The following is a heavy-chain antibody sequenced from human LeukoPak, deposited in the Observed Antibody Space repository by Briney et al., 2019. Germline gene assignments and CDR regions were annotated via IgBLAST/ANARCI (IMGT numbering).Heavy chain of an antibody. CDR2: INHSGST. CDR1: GFTFSNYW. J-gene: IGHJ4*02. D-gene: IGHD3-9*01. CDR3: AVRGVGLRYFDWLLDY. Sequence: GSLRLSCAASGFTFSNYWMTWIRQPPGKGLEWIGEINHSGSTNYNPSLKSRVTISVDTSKNQFSLKLSSVTAADTAVYYCAVRGVGLRYFDWLLDYWGQGTLVTVSS. V-gene: IGHV4-34*08.